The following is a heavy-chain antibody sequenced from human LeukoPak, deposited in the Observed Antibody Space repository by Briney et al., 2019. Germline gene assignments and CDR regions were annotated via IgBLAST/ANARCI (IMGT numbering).Heavy chain of an antibody. CDR2: ISSSGSTI. Sequence: GGSLKLSRAASRFTFSDYYMSWIRQAPGKGLEWVSYISSSGSTIYYADSVKGRFTISRDNAKNSLYLQMNSLRAEDTAVYYCARDNYDFWSGHYYFDYWGQGTLVTVSS. V-gene: IGHV3-11*04. CDR1: RFTFSDYY. CDR3: ARDNYDFWSGHYYFDY. J-gene: IGHJ4*02. D-gene: IGHD3-3*01.